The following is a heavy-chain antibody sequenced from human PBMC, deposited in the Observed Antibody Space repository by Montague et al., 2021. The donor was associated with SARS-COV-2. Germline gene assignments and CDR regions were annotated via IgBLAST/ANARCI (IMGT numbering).Heavy chain of an antibody. J-gene: IGHJ3*02. Sequence: SETRSLTCTVSGGSINNYYWSWIRQPPEKGPEWIAFIHYTGSANYNPSLKSRATISADPYKNQCSLKLTSVTAADAALYYCARHLAVGTSGFDIWGQGTMVTVSS. CDR1: GGSINNYY. CDR2: IHYTGSA. V-gene: IGHV4-59*08. CDR3: ARHLAVGTSGFDI. D-gene: IGHD6-19*01.